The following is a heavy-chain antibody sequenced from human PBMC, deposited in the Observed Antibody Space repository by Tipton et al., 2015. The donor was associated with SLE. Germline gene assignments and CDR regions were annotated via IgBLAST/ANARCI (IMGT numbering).Heavy chain of an antibody. V-gene: IGHV4-39*07. CDR2: IYYSGST. CDR1: CGSISSYY. J-gene: IGHJ4*02. D-gene: IGHD2-15*01. Sequence: TLSLTCTVSCGSISSYYWGWIRQPPGKGLEWIGSIYYSGSTYYNPSLKSRVTISVDTSKNQFSLKLSSVTAADTAVYYCARGPDLGYCSGGSCSFDYWGQGTLVTVSS. CDR3: ARGPDLGYCSGGSCSFDY.